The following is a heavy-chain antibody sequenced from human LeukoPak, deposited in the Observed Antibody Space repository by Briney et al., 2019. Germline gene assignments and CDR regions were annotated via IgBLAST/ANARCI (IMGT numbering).Heavy chain of an antibody. J-gene: IGHJ6*02. CDR3: AKVPSSSSGYYYGMDV. D-gene: IGHD6-6*01. CDR1: GFTFSSYG. Sequence: GGPLRLSCAASGFTFSSYGMHWVRQAPGKGLEWVAVISYDGSNKYYADSVKGRFTISRDNSKNTLYLQMNSLRAEDTAVYYCAKVPSSSSGYYYGMDVWGQGTTVTVSS. CDR2: ISYDGSNK. V-gene: IGHV3-30*18.